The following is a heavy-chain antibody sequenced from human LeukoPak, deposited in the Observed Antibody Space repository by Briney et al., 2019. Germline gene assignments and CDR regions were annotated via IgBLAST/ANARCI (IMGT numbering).Heavy chain of an antibody. CDR3: AKAGGGRPFDF. J-gene: IGHJ4*02. V-gene: IGHV4-59*02. CDR2: VYNSGST. Sequence: SETLSLTCSVSGASVSSHYWNWIRQPPGKGLEWIGYVYNSGSTTYNPSLKSRVTISVDTSKNQFSLKLSSVIAADTAVYYCAKAGGGRPFDFRGQGTLVTVFS. D-gene: IGHD2-15*01. CDR1: GASVSSHY.